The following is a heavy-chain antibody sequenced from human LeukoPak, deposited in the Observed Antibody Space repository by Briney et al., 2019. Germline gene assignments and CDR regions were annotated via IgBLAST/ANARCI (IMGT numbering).Heavy chain of an antibody. CDR2: ISSSSSYI. D-gene: IGHD3-9*01. CDR3: ARARRYFDWLPTY. J-gene: IGHJ4*02. V-gene: IGHV3-21*01. CDR1: GFTFSSYS. Sequence: GGSLRLSCAASGFTFSSYSMNWVRQAPGKGLEWVSSISSSSSYIYYADSVKGRFTISRDNAKNSLYLQMNSLRAEDTAVYYCARARRYFDWLPTYWGQGTLVNVSS.